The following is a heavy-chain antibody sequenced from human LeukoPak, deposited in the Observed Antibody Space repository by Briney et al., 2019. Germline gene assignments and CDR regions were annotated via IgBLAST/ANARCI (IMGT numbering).Heavy chain of an antibody. CDR1: GYPFTTYY. CDR3: AREPDSGRYFPYGY. CDR2: INPNSGYT. Sequence: ASVKVSCKASGYPFTTYYIHWVRQAPGQGLEWMGRINPNSGYTKSAQKFQGRVTMTRDTSISAAYMELSRLTSDDTAVYYCAREPDSGRYFPYGYWGQGTLVPVSS. J-gene: IGHJ4*02. D-gene: IGHD1-26*01. V-gene: IGHV1-2*06.